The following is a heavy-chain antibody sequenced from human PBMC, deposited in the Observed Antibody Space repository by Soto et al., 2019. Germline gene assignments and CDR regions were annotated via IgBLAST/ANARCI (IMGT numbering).Heavy chain of an antibody. CDR1: GYTFTSYA. V-gene: IGHV1-3*01. D-gene: IGHD6-6*01. Sequence: EASVKVSCKASGYTFTSYAMHWVRQAPGQRLEWMGWINAGNGNTKYSQKFQGRVTITRDTSASTAYMELSSLRSEDTAVYYCARTPSIAARSPHSGMDVWGQGTTVTVSS. CDR3: ARTPSIAARSPHSGMDV. CDR2: INAGNGNT. J-gene: IGHJ6*02.